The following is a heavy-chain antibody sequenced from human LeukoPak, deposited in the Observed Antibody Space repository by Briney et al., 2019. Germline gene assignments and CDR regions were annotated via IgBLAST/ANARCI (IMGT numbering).Heavy chain of an antibody. CDR2: ISYDGSIK. J-gene: IGHJ6*03. Sequence: GGSLRLSCAASGFIFSSYAMHWVRLAPGKGLEWVAVISYDGSIKYYADSVKGRLTISRDNSKNTLYVQMNSLRTEDTAVYFCARGMDSSSFGHYHYYYMDVWGKGTTVTVSS. D-gene: IGHD6-13*01. CDR3: ARGMDSSSFGHYHYYYMDV. V-gene: IGHV3-30-3*01. CDR1: GFIFSSYA.